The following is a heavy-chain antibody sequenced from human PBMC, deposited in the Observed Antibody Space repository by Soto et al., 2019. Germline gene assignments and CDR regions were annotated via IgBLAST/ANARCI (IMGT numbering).Heavy chain of an antibody. CDR3: ARAGGCGCECLIY. V-gene: IGHV4-30-4*01. Sequence: QVQLQESGPGLVKPSQTLSLTCTVSGGSISSGNYYWSWSRQPPGKGLEWIGYIYYSGTTYYNPSLKSRVTIVVDTSKNQFSLKLSSVSAADTAVYYCARAGGCGCECLIYWGQGTLVTVSS. J-gene: IGHJ4*02. CDR2: IYYSGTT. CDR1: GGSISSGNYY. D-gene: IGHD2-21*01.